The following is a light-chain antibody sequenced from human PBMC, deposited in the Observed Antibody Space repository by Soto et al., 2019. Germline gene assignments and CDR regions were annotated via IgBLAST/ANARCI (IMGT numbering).Light chain of an antibody. Sequence: DIQMTQSPSTLSASIGDRVTITCRASHSISTWLAWYQQEPGRAPKSLIYDASILESGVPSRFSGSGSGTEFTLTISSLQPDDLATYYCQQYNSFSWTFGQGTKVEI. J-gene: IGKJ1*01. CDR2: DAS. CDR3: QQYNSFSWT. CDR1: HSISTW. V-gene: IGKV1-5*01.